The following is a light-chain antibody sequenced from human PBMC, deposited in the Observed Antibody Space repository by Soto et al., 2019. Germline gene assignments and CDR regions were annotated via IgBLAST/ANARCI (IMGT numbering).Light chain of an antibody. CDR3: QVWDISSDQYL. CDR2: DDS. Sequence: SSELTQPPSVSVAPGQTARITCGGTNIGSKSVHWYQQRPGQAPVLVLYDDSNRPSGIPERLSGSNSGSTATLTISSVEAGDEADYFCQVWDISSDQYLFGTGTKLTVL. V-gene: IGLV3-21*02. CDR1: NIGSKS. J-gene: IGLJ1*01.